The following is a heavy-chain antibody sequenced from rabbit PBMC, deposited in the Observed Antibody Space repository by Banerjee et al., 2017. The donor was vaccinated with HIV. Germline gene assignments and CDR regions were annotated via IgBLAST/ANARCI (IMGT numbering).Heavy chain of an antibody. Sequence: QEQLEESGGDLVKPGASLTLTCTASGFTFSSYWICWVRQAPGKGLEWIGCINTSSGNTVYASWAKGRFTISKTSSTTVTLQMTSLTAADTATYFCARDLAGAIGWNFGLWGPGTLVTVS. V-gene: IGHV1S45*01. J-gene: IGHJ4*01. D-gene: IGHD4-1*01. CDR2: INTSSGNT. CDR3: ARDLAGAIGWNFGL. CDR1: GFTFSSYW.